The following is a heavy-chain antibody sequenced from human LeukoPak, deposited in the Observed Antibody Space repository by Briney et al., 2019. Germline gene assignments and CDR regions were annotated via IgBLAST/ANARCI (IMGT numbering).Heavy chain of an antibody. D-gene: IGHD1-26*01. J-gene: IGHJ3*02. Sequence: PGGSLRLSCAASGLTFSSYSMNWVRQAPGKWLEWVSSISSSSSYIYYADSVKGRFTISRDNAKNSLYLQMNSLRAEDTALYYCAKGLRVGAVDAFDIWGKGTTVTVSS. V-gene: IGHV3-21*04. CDR1: GLTFSSYS. CDR3: AKGLRVGAVDAFDI. CDR2: ISSSSSYI.